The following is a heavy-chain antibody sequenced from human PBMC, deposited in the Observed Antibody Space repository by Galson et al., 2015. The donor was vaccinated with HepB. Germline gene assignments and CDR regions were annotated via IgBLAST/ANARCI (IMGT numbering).Heavy chain of an antibody. Sequence: SVKVSCKASGYTFTSYGISWVRQAPGQGLDWMGWISGYNGNLNYAQKFQGRVTMTTDTSTSTAYMELRSLRSDDTAIYYCARGVQGGYGGNSVFDYWGQGILVTVSS. D-gene: IGHD4-23*01. CDR2: ISGYNGNL. V-gene: IGHV1-18*04. CDR1: GYTFTSYG. CDR3: ARGVQGGYGGNSVFDY. J-gene: IGHJ4*02.